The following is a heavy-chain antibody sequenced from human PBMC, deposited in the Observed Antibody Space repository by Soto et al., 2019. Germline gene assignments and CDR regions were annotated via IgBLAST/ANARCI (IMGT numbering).Heavy chain of an antibody. J-gene: IGHJ4*02. D-gene: IGHD3-22*01. V-gene: IGHV3-15*07. Sequence: GGSLRLSCAASGFTFSNAWMNWVRQAPGKGLEWVGHIKSKTDGGTTDYAAPVKGRFTISRDDSKNTLYLQMSSLKTEDTAVYYCTPGGGYRVDYWGQGTLVTVSS. CDR1: GFTFSNAW. CDR3: TPGGGYRVDY. CDR2: IKSKTDGGTT.